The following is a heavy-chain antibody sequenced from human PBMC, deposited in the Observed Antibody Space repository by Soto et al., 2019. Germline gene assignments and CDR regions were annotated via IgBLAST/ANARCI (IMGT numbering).Heavy chain of an antibody. CDR3: VRNYYYYYYMDV. CDR1: GGSISSGGYY. J-gene: IGHJ6*03. Sequence: PSETLSLTCTVSGGSISSGGYYWSWIRQHPGKGLEWIGYIYYSGSTHYNPSLKSRVTISVDTSKNQFSLKLSSVTAADTAVYYCVRNYYYYYYMDVWGKGTTVTVSS. V-gene: IGHV4-39*01. CDR2: IYYSGST.